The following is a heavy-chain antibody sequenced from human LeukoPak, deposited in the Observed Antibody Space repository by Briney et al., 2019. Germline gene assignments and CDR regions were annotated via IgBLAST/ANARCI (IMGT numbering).Heavy chain of an antibody. J-gene: IGHJ4*02. CDR1: GGSISSYY. V-gene: IGHV4-59*08. Sequence: PSETLSLTCTVSGGSISSYYWSWIRQPPGKGLEWIGYIYYSGSTNYNPSLKSRVTMSVDTSKNQFSLKLSSVTAADTAVYYCASLGAAAGSPFDYWGQGTLVTVSS. CDR2: IYYSGST. D-gene: IGHD6-13*01. CDR3: ASLGAAAGSPFDY.